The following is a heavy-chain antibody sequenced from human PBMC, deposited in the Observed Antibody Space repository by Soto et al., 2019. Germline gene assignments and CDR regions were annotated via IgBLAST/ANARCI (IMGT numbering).Heavy chain of an antibody. CDR1: GGTFSSYA. V-gene: IGHV1-69*13. CDR2: IIPIFGTA. CDR3: ARVVWVGSPEDRAYYYYGMDG. D-gene: IGHD1-26*01. J-gene: IGHJ6*02. Sequence: SVKVSCKASGGTFSSYAISWVRQAPGQGLEWMGGIIPIFGTANYAQKFQGRVTITADESTSTAYMELSSLRSEDTAVYYCARVVWVGSPEDRAYYYYGMDGWGQGTTVTVSS.